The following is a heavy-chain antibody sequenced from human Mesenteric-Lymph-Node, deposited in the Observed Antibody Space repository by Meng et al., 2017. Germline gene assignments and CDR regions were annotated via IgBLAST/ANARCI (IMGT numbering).Heavy chain of an antibody. V-gene: IGHV3-21*01. Sequence: EVQRVESGGGMGKPGGSRRLSCAASGFTFSSYSMNWVRQAPGKGLEWVSSISSSSSYIYYADSVKGRFTISRDNAKNSLYLQMNSLRAEDTAVYYCARNVPLRDGYNSDYWGQGTLVTVSS. CDR2: ISSSSSYI. D-gene: IGHD5-24*01. J-gene: IGHJ4*02. CDR3: ARNVPLRDGYNSDY. CDR1: GFTFSSYS.